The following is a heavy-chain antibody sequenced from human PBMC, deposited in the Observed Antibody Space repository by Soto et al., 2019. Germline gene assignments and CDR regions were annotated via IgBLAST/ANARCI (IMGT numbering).Heavy chain of an antibody. V-gene: IGHV3-53*02. CDR3: ATTVTRLIAFDV. D-gene: IGHD4-17*01. CDR1: GFTVSSHY. CDR2: IYASDST. J-gene: IGHJ3*01. Sequence: EVHLVETGGGLIQPGGSLRLSCAASGFTVSSHYMSWVRQSPGKGLEWVSIIYASDSTFYGDSVRGRFTISRDNSKNTLYLQLNNLRAEDTAVYYCATTVTRLIAFDVWGQGTMVTVSS.